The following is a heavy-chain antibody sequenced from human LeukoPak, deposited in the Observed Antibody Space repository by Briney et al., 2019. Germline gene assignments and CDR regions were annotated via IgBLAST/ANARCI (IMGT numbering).Heavy chain of an antibody. CDR1: GESFSGYY. V-gene: IGHV4-34*01. J-gene: IGHJ4*02. CDR2: INHSGST. Sequence: PSETLSLTCAVYGESFSGYYWSWIRQPPGKGLEWIGEINHSGSTNYNPSLKSRVTISVDTSNNQFSLKLSSVTAADTAVYYCARGPKYYDFWSGYSIKYYFDYWGQGTLVTVSS. CDR3: ARGPKYYDFWSGYSIKYYFDY. D-gene: IGHD3-3*01.